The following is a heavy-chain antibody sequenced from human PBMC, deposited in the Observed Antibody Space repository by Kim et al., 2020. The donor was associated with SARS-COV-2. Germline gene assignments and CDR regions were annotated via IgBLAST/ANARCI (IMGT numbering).Heavy chain of an antibody. V-gene: IGHV3-30*18. CDR1: GFTFSSYG. CDR3: AKGSSGWYRDYGMDV. D-gene: IGHD6-19*01. J-gene: IGHJ6*02. CDR2: ISYDGSNK. Sequence: GGSLRLSCAASGFTFSSYGMHWVRQAPGKGLEWVAVISYDGSNKYYADSVKGRFTISRDNSKNTLYLQMNSLRAEDTAVYYCAKGSSGWYRDYGMDVWG.